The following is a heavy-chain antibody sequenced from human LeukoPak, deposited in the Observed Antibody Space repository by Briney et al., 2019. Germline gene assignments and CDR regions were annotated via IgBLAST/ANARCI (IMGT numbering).Heavy chain of an antibody. D-gene: IGHD6-19*01. J-gene: IGHJ3*02. V-gene: IGHV3-21*01. CDR3: ARDRNGGWRAFDI. CDR2: ISSSSSYI. CDR1: GFTFSSYS. Sequence: PGGSLRLSCAASGFTFSSYSMNWVRQAPGKGLEWVSSISSSSSYIYYADSVKGRFTISRDNAKNSLYLQMNSLRAEDTAVYYCARDRNGGWRAFDIWGQGTMVTVSS.